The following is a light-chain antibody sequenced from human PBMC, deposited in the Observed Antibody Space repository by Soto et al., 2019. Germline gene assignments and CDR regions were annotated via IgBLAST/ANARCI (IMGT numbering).Light chain of an antibody. CDR2: AAS. J-gene: IGKJ4*01. CDR3: QQFNVYPLT. Sequence: DIQLTQSPSFLSASVGDRVTITCRASQGIRDFLAWYQQKPGQPPKLLIYAASTLQTGVPTRFSGIASGTEFTLIISNLQPADFATCYCQQFNVYPLTFGGGTKVEIK. V-gene: IGKV1-9*01. CDR1: QGIRDF.